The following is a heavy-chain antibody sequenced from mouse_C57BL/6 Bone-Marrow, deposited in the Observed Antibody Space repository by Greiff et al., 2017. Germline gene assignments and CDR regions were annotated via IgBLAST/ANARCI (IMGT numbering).Heavy chain of an antibody. CDR2: IYPTSGRT. D-gene: IGHD4-1*01. V-gene: IGHV1-55*01. Sequence: QVQLQQPGAELVKPGASVKMSCKASGYTFTSYWITWVKQRPGQGLEWIGDIYPTSGRTNYNEKFKSKAILTVDTSSTTAYMQLISLTSEDSAVFYCAVSGPLGRSFDYWGQGTTLTVSS. CDR1: GYTFTSYW. CDR3: AVSGPLGRSFDY. J-gene: IGHJ2*01.